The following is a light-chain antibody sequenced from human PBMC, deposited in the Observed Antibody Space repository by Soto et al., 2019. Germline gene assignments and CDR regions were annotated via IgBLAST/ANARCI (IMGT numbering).Light chain of an antibody. CDR3: ISFTNSHIYV. Sequence: QSALTQPASVSGSAGQSITISCSGTMRDVGAYNLVSWYQQHPGTAPKLIIYEVRNRPSGISSRFSGSRSGNTASLTISGLQAEDEADYYCISFTNSHIYVFGTGTKLTVL. V-gene: IGLV2-14*01. J-gene: IGLJ1*01. CDR1: MRDVGAYNL. CDR2: EVR.